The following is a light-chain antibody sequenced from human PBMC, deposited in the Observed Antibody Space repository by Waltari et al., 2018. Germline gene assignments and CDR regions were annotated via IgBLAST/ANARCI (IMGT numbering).Light chain of an antibody. CDR1: QSVLYSSNNKNY. V-gene: IGKV4-1*01. Sequence: DIVMTQSPDSLAVSLGERATINCKSSQSVLYSSNNKNYLAWYQQKPGQPPKLFIYWVSTRESGVPDRFSGSGSGTDFTLTISSLQAEDVAVYYCQQYYTTPPTFGQGTRLEIK. CDR3: QQYYTTPPT. CDR2: WVS. J-gene: IGKJ5*01.